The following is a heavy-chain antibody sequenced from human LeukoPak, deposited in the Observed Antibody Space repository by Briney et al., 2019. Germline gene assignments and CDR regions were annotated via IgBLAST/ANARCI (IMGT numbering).Heavy chain of an antibody. CDR1: GDSVTTYY. CDR3: ARDGSNWSNDYYHGVDV. J-gene: IGHJ6*02. D-gene: IGHD4-11*01. CDR2: VYYSGSA. Sequence: SETLSLTCTVSGDSVTTYYWSRIRQPPGKGLEWLGYVYYSGSATYNPSLKSRVTISVDTSKNQFSLRLSSVTAADTAVYYCARDGSNWSNDYYHGVDVWGQGTTVTVSS. V-gene: IGHV4-59*02.